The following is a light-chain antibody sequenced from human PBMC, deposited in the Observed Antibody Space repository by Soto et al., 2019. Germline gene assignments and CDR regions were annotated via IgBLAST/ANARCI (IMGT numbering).Light chain of an antibody. CDR2: GAS. J-gene: IGKJ1*01. V-gene: IGKV3-20*01. CDR1: QSVCSRC. CDR3: QHYGTTPWT. Sequence: ETVLTQSPGTLSLSPGERVTLSCRASQSVCSRCLAWYQQKPGQSPRLLIYGASTRATGIPDRFSGSGSGTDFPLTISRLEPEDFAVYYCQHYGTTPWTFGKGTKVGIK.